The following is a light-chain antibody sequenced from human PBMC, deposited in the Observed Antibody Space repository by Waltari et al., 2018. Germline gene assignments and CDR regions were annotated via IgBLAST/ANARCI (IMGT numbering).Light chain of an antibody. CDR3: QQYHGSPPDLT. Sequence: EIVLTQSPGTLSLSPGERATLSCRASQSVSSSYLVWYQQKPGQAPRLLIYGASSRATGSPDRLSGSGSGTDFTLTISRLEPEDFAVYYCQQYHGSPPDLTFGGGTKVEIK. V-gene: IGKV3-20*01. J-gene: IGKJ4*01. CDR1: QSVSSSY. CDR2: GAS.